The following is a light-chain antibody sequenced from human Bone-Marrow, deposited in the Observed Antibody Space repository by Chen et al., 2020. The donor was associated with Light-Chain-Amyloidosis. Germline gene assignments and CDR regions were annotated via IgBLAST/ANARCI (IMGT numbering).Light chain of an antibody. CDR2: DDS. Sequence: SYVLTQPSSVSVAPGQTATIACGGNNIGSTRVHWYQQTPGQAPQLVVYDDSDRPSGLPERLSGSDSGNTATLTIRRVEAGDEADYYCQVWERSSDRPVFGGGTKLTVL. V-gene: IGLV3-21*02. J-gene: IGLJ3*02. CDR3: QVWERSSDRPV. CDR1: NIGSTR.